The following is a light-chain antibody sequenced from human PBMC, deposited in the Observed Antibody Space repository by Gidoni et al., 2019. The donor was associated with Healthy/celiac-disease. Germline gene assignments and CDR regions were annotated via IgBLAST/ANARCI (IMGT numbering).Light chain of an antibody. V-gene: IGLV2-11*01. CDR3: CSYAGTFIPFL. CDR2: DVS. J-gene: IGLJ1*01. Sequence: QSALTQPRSVSGSPGQSVTISCTGTNSDVGRYNYPSWYRQHPGKVPEVIVFDVSQRPSGVPDRFSGSKSGNTASLTISGLQAEDEGDYYCCSYAGTFIPFLFGTGTTVTVL. CDR1: NSDVGRYNY.